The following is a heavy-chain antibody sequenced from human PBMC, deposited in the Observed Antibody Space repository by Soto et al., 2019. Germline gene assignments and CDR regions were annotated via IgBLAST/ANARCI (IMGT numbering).Heavy chain of an antibody. J-gene: IGHJ5*01. Sequence: SETLSLTCSVSGGSISSSSYYWGWICQPPGKGLEWIASIYYSGSTYYNPSLKSRVAISVDTSKNQFSLKLSSVTAADTAVYYCARQMTTLTPSDSWGQGTLVTVSS. CDR3: ARQMTTLTPSDS. D-gene: IGHD4-4*01. CDR1: GGSISSSSYY. V-gene: IGHV4-39*01. CDR2: IYYSGST.